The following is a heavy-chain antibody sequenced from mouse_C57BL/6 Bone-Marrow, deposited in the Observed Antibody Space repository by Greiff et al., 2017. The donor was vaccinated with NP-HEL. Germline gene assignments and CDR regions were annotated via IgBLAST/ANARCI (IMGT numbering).Heavy chain of an antibody. CDR3: VRHKDYSNYEDYFDY. CDR1: GFSFNTYA. D-gene: IGHD2-5*01. V-gene: IGHV10-1*01. J-gene: IGHJ2*01. CDR2: IRSKSNNYAT. Sequence: EVHLVESGGGLVQPKGSLKLSCAASGFSFNTYAMNWVRQAPGKGLEWVARIRSKSNNYATYYADSVKDRFTISRDDSVSMLYLQMNNLKTEDTAMYYCVRHKDYSNYEDYFDYWGQGTTLTVSS.